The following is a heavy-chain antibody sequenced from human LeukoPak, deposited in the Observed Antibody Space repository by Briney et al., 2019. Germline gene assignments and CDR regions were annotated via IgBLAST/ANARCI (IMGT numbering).Heavy chain of an antibody. J-gene: IGHJ6*02. CDR3: ARDPGIAVAGTYHHYYYGMDV. D-gene: IGHD6-19*01. CDR2: IWYDGSSK. V-gene: IGHV3-33*01. Sequence: GGSLRLSCAASGFTFSSYAMHWVPQAPGKGLQWVAVIWYDGSSKYYADSVKGRFTISRDNSKNTLYLQMNSLRAEDTAVYYCARDPGIAVAGTYHHYYYGMDVWGQGTTVTVSS. CDR1: GFTFSSYA.